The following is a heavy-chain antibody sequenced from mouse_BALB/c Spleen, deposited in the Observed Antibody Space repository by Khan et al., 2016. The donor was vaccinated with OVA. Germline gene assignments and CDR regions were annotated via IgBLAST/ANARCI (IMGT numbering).Heavy chain of an antibody. Sequence: QIQLVQSGPELKKPGETVKISCKASGYTFTNYGMNWVKQAPGKGLKWMGWINTYTGEPTYADDFKGRFAFSLETSASTASLQINNLKSEDTATYCCARMKPYWYFDVWGAGTTVTVSS. CDR2: INTYTGEP. V-gene: IGHV9-3-1*01. J-gene: IGHJ1*01. CDR3: ARMKPYWYFDV. CDR1: GYTFTNYG.